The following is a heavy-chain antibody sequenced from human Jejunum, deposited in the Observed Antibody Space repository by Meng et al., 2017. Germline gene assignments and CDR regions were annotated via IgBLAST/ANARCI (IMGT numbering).Heavy chain of an antibody. V-gene: IGHV3-30*01. D-gene: IGHD3-22*01. Sequence: GGSLSLSCAVSEISFSSYTMYWVRQAPGKGLEWVALSTYDGSDKKYADSVKDRFTISRDDSKNTLFLHMNSLSAEDTALYSFARGHFYYDSSGSNAFHFWGQGTMVTVSS. CDR2: STYDGSDK. J-gene: IGHJ3*01. CDR3: ARGHFYYDSSGSNAFHF. CDR1: EISFSSYT.